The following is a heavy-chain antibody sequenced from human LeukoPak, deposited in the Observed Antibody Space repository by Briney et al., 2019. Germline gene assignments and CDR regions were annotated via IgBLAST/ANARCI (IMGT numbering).Heavy chain of an antibody. D-gene: IGHD3-22*01. CDR3: ARPYYYDSRIDP. CDR1: GGSISSGDYY. J-gene: IGHJ5*02. Sequence: PSETLSLTCTVSGGSISSGDYYWSWIRQPPGKGLGWTAYMYYSGSTYYNPSLKSRVTMSAGTSKNQLSLKLSSVTAADTAVYYCARPYYYDSRIDPWGQGILVTVSS. CDR2: MYYSGST. V-gene: IGHV4-30-4*01.